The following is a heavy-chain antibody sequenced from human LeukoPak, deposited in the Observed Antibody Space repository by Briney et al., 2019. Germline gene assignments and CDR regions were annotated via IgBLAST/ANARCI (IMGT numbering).Heavy chain of an antibody. Sequence: ASVTVSCKASGYTFTSYGISWVRQAPGQGLEWMGWISAYNGNTNYAQKLQGRVTMTTDTSTSTAYMELRSLRSDDTAVYYCARVYCSGGSCYTEFDYWGQGTLVTVSS. J-gene: IGHJ4*02. V-gene: IGHV1-18*01. CDR1: GYTFTSYG. D-gene: IGHD2-15*01. CDR2: ISAYNGNT. CDR3: ARVYCSGGSCYTEFDY.